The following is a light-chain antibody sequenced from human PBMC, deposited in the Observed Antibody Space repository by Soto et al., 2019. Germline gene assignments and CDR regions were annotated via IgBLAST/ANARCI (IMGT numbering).Light chain of an antibody. CDR1: SSDVGSYNF. J-gene: IGLJ1*01. V-gene: IGLV2-14*03. Sequence: QSALTQPASVSGSPGQSITISCTGTSSDVGSYNFVSWYQHHPGKVPKLIIFDVNNRPSGISNRFSGSKSDNTASLIISGLQAEDEADYYCTSYTNSGTYILGTGTKVTVL. CDR2: DVN. CDR3: TSYTNSGTYI.